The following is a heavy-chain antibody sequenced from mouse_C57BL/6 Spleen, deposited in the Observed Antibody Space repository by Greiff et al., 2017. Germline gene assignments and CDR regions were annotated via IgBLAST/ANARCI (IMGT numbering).Heavy chain of an antibody. J-gene: IGHJ1*03. CDR1: GYTFTSYW. D-gene: IGHD2-3*01. Sequence: QLRLQQPGAELVKPGASVKMSCKASGYTFTSYWITWVKQRPGQGLEWIGGIYPGSGSTNYNEKFKSKATQTVDTSSSTAYMHRSSLTSEDSAVYFCARKWDGYYEYFDVWGTGTTVTVSS. CDR2: IYPGSGST. V-gene: IGHV1-55*01. CDR3: ARKWDGYYEYFDV.